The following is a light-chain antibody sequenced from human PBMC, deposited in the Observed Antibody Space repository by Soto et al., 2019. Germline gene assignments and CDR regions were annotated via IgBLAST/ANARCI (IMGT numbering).Light chain of an antibody. Sequence: IQMTQSPSSLSASVGDRVTITCRASQTISDYLNWYHHKPGKAPQVLVSAASTLQSGVPSRFSGRGSGTNFTLVISSLQPEDAGNYYCQQSFITPRTFGQGTSVEVK. CDR1: QTISDY. CDR2: AAS. V-gene: IGKV1-39*01. J-gene: IGKJ1*01. CDR3: QQSFITPRT.